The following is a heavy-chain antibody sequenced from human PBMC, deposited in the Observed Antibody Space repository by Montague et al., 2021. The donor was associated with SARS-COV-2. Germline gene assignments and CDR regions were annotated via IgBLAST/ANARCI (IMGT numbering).Heavy chain of an antibody. J-gene: IGHJ4*02. V-gene: IGHV3-9*01. CDR2: INGNRVSI. CDR1: GFSFGDHA. CDR3: VQGTQWMGQYYFTN. Sequence: SLSLSCAASGFSFGDHAMHWVRLAPGKGLEWVSGINGNRVSIGYAGSVIGRFTIARDNGKNFLYLQMKSPTAEDTALYFCVQGTQWMGQYYFTNWGQGTLVTVSS. D-gene: IGHD6-19*01.